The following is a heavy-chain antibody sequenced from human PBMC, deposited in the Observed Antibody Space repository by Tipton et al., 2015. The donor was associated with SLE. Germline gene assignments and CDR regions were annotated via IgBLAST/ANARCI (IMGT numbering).Heavy chain of an antibody. J-gene: IGHJ6*03. D-gene: IGHD3/OR15-3a*01. Sequence: TLSLTCAVYGGSFSGYYWTWIRQSPGRGLEWIGDINHSGSSNYNPSLLSRVTLSVDVSKNQVSLRLSSVTAADTAVYYCARMTSTFLDWAHYTFYMDVWGNGSTAIVSS. CDR3: ARMTSTFLDWAHYTFYMDV. V-gene: IGHV4-34*01. CDR1: GGSFSGYY. CDR2: INHSGSS.